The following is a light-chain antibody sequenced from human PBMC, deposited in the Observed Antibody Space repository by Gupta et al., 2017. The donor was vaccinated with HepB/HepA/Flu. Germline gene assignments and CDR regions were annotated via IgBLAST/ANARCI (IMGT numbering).Light chain of an antibody. CDR1: QSLVYSDGNTY. Sequence: DVVMTQSPLSLPVTLGQPASISCRSSQSLVYSDGNTYLNWFQQRPGQSPRRLIYKGSNRDSGVPDRFSGSGSGTDFTLKISRVEAEDVGVYDCRQGTHWPYTFGQGSKLEIK. CDR3: RQGTHWPYT. J-gene: IGKJ2*01. CDR2: KGS. V-gene: IGKV2-30*01.